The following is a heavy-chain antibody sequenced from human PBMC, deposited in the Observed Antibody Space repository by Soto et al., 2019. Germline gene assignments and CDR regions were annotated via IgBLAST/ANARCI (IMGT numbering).Heavy chain of an antibody. CDR3: ATYRKFFQI. V-gene: IGHV4-4*02. CDR1: GGSFTSNNW. CDR2: IYRTGST. J-gene: IGHJ3*02. Sequence: PSETLSLTCAVSGGSFTSNNWWTWVRQPPGQGLEWIGEIYRTGSTNYNPSLKSRVTISLDKSENQFSLKVTSLTAADTAVYYCATYRKFFQIWGQGTKVTVS.